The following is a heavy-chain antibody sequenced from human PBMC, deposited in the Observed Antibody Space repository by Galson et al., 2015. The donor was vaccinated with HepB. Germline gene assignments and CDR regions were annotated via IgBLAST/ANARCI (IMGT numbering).Heavy chain of an antibody. Sequence: TLSLTCTVSGGSVSSGSYYWSWIRQPPGKGLEWIGYIYYGGSTNYNPSLKSRVTISVDTSKNQFSLKLSSVTAADTAVYYCARVSRAKGGPCSGGSCAGAWFGPWGQGTLVTVSS. J-gene: IGHJ5*02. D-gene: IGHD2-15*01. V-gene: IGHV4-61*01. CDR2: IYYGGST. CDR1: GGSVSSGSYY. CDR3: ARVSRAKGGPCSGGSCAGAWFGP.